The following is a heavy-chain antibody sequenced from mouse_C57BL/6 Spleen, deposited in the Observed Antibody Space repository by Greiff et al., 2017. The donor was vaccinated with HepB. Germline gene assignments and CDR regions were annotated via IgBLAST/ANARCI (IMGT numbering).Heavy chain of an antibody. J-gene: IGHJ2*01. D-gene: IGHD4-1*02. V-gene: IGHV5-9-1*02. CDR3: TGEPTGPYYFDY. CDR2: ISSGGDYI. Sequence: EVKLMESGEGLVKPGGSLKLSCAASGFTFSSYAMSWVRQTPEKRLEWVAYISSGGDYIYYADTVKGRFTISRDNARNTLYLQMSSLKSEDTAMYYCTGEPTGPYYFDYWGQGTTLTVSS. CDR1: GFTFSSYA.